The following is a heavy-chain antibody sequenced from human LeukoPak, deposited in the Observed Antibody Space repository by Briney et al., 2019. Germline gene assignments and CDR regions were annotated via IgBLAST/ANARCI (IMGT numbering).Heavy chain of an antibody. CDR3: ARAKKLVVVVAATTNNWFDP. Sequence: PSETLSLTCAVSGGSISSSNWWSWVRQPPGKGLEWIGEIYHSGSTNYNPSLKSRVTISVDKSKNQFSLKLSSVTAADTAVYYCARAKKLVVVVAATTNNWFDPWGQGTLVTVSS. CDR2: IYHSGST. D-gene: IGHD2-15*01. J-gene: IGHJ5*02. CDR1: GGSISSSNW. V-gene: IGHV4-4*02.